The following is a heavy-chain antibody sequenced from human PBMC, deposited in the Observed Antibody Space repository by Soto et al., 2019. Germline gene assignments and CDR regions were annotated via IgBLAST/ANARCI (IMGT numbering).Heavy chain of an antibody. V-gene: IGHV3-48*02. CDR3: AREVRDTAVADFDY. D-gene: IGHD5-18*01. Sequence: EVQLVESGGALVKPGGSLRLSFAASGFTFSSNSMNWVRQAPGKGLEWLSYISSSISTMHYADSVKGRFTISRDNAKNSLYLQINSLRDEDTAVYYCAREVRDTAVADFDYWGQGTLVTVSS. CDR1: GFTFSSNS. CDR2: ISSSISTM. J-gene: IGHJ4*02.